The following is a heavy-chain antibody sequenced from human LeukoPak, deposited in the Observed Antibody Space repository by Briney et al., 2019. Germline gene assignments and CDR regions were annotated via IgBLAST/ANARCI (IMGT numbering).Heavy chain of an antibody. CDR2: ISYDGSNK. J-gene: IGHJ4*02. D-gene: IGHD3-10*01. V-gene: IGHV3-30*18. CDR1: GFTFSGYG. Sequence: PGGSLRLSCAASGFTFSGYGMHWVRQAPGKGLEWVAVISYDGSNKYYADSVKGRFTISRDNSKNTLYLQMNSLRAEDTAVYYCAKDVLLWFGVPDYWGQGTLVTVSS. CDR3: AKDVLLWFGVPDY.